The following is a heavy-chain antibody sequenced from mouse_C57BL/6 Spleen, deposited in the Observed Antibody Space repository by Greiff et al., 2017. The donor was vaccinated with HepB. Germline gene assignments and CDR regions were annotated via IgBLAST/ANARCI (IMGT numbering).Heavy chain of an antibody. D-gene: IGHD2-3*01. V-gene: IGHV1-15*01. CDR3: TRSLSDGYYEGDYAMDY. CDR1: GYTFTDYE. Sequence: QVHVKQSGAELVRPGASVTLSCKASGYTFTDYEMHWVKQTPVHGLEWIGAIDPETGGTAYNQKFKGKAILTADKSSSTAYMELRSLTSEDSAVYYCTRSLSDGYYEGDYAMDYWGQGTSVTVSS. CDR2: IDPETGGT. J-gene: IGHJ4*01.